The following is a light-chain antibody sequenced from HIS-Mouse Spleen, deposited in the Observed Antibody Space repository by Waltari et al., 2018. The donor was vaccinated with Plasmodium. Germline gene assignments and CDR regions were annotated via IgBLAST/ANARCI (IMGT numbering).Light chain of an antibody. J-gene: IGLJ3*02. CDR1: ALPKKS. CDR2: EDS. V-gene: IGLV3-10*01. Sequence: SYELTQPPSESVSPGQTARITCSGDALPKKSDYWYQQKSGQAPGLVIYEDSKLPSGIPERFSGSSSGTMATLTISGAQVEDEADYYCYSTDSSGNHRVFGGGTKLTVL. CDR3: YSTDSSGNHRV.